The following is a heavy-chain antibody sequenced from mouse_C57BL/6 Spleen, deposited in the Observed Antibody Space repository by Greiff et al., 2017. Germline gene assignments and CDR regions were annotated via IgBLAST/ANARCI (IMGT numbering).Heavy chain of an antibody. J-gene: IGHJ4*01. CDR2: IYPGSGST. Sequence: QVKLQQPGAELVKPGASVKMSCKASGYTFTSYWITWVKQRPGQGLEWIGDIYPGSGSTNYNEKFKSKATLTVDTSSSTAYMQLSSLTSEDSAVYYCARDYGNPYYYAMDYWGQGTSVTVSS. CDR1: GYTFTSYW. CDR3: ARDYGNPYYYAMDY. D-gene: IGHD2-1*01. V-gene: IGHV1-55*01.